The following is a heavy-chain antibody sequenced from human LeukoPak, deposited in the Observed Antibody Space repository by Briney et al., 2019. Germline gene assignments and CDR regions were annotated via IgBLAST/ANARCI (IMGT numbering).Heavy chain of an antibody. J-gene: IGHJ3*02. V-gene: IGHV4-59*08. CDR1: GGSVRSYS. D-gene: IGHD5-24*01. CDR3: ARHGGESLVATILHAFDI. CDR2: VHNSGTT. Sequence: PSETLSLTCSVSGGSVRSYSWCWIRQPPGKGLEWIGYVHNSGTTNYKPSLKSRVIISVETTKNQFSLKLSSVTAADTAVYYCARHGGESLVATILHAFDIWGQGTMVTVSS.